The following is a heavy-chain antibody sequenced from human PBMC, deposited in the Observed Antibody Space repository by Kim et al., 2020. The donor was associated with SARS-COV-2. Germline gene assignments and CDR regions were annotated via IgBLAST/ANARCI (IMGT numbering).Heavy chain of an antibody. J-gene: IGHJ6*02. D-gene: IGHD6-19*01. CDR3: ASKYSSGWYSYYYYGMDV. CDR1: GGSISSSSYY. CDR2: IYYSGST. V-gene: IGHV4-39*01. Sequence: SETLSLTCTVSGGSISSSSYYWGWIRQPPGKGLEWIGSIYYSGSTYYNPSLKSRVTISVDTSKNQFSLKLSSVTAADTAVYYCASKYSSGWYSYYYYGMDVWGQGATVTVSS.